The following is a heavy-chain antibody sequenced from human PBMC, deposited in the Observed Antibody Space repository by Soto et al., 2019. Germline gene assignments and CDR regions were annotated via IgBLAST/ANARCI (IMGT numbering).Heavy chain of an antibody. CDR3: AIVRSGWYEMRAFDI. Sequence: QVQLQESGPGLVKPSETLSLTCTVSGGSISSYYWSWIRQPPGKGLEWIGYIYYSGSTNYNPSLKSRVTISVDTSKNQFSLKLSSVTAADTAVYYCAIVRSGWYEMRAFDIWGQGTMVTVSS. D-gene: IGHD6-19*01. CDR2: IYYSGST. CDR1: GGSISSYY. V-gene: IGHV4-59*01. J-gene: IGHJ3*02.